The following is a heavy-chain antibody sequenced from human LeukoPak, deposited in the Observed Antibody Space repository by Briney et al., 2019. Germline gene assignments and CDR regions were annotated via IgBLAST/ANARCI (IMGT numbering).Heavy chain of an antibody. J-gene: IGHJ6*02. CDR1: GGSISSGGYY. CDR2: IYYSGST. Sequence: SETLSLTCTVSGGSISSGGYYWSWIRQHPGKGLEWIGYIYYSGSTYYNPSLKSRVTISVDTSKNQYSLKLSSVTAADTAVYYCARDRGYDFWSGYWTHYYYYGMDVWGQGTTVTVSS. V-gene: IGHV4-31*03. D-gene: IGHD3-3*01. CDR3: ARDRGYDFWSGYWTHYYYYGMDV.